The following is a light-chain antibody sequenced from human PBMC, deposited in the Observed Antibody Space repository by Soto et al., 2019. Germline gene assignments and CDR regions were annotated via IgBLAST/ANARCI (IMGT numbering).Light chain of an antibody. V-gene: IGLV2-8*01. CDR1: SSDLGGFTS. CDR2: EVN. Sequence: QSVLTQPPSASGSPGQSVIISCAGTSSDLGGFTSVSWYQQHPGKAPKLMIYEVNKRPSGVPDRFSASKSGDTASLTVSGLQAEDEADYYCSSFAGSNFWVFGGGTQLTVL. J-gene: IGLJ3*02. CDR3: SSFAGSNFWV.